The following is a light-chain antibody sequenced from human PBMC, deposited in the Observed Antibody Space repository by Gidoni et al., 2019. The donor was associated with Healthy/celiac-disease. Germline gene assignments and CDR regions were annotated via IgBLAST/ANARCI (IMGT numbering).Light chain of an antibody. J-gene: IGKJ2*01. CDR1: QSVSSN. CDR2: GAS. CDR3: QQYNNWPPEYT. V-gene: IGKV3-15*01. Sequence: EIVMTQSSATLSVSPGERATLSCRASQSVSSNLAWYQQKPGQAPRLLIYGASTRATVIPARFSGSGSGTEFTLTISSLQSEDFAVYYCQQYNNWPPEYTFGQXTKLEIK.